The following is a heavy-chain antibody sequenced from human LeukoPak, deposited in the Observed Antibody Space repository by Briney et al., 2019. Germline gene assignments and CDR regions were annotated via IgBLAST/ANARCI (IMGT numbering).Heavy chain of an antibody. J-gene: IGHJ4*02. CDR2: IWYDGSNK. CDR1: GFTFSSYG. D-gene: IGHD5-12*01. V-gene: IGHV3-33*06. Sequence: GRSLRLSCAASGFTFSSYGMHWVRQAPGKGLEWVAVIWYDGSNKYYADSVKGRFTISRDNSKNTLYLQMNSLRAEDTALYYCAKDRRGYSGYDETDTFDYWGQGTLVTVSS. CDR3: AKDRRGYSGYDETDTFDY.